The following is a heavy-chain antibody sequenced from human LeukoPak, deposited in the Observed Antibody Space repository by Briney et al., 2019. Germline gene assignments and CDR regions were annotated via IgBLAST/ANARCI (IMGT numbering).Heavy chain of an antibody. Sequence: GSVKVSCKASGYSSTNYCISWVRQAPGQGLEWMGWIHIYRGNTNYSQKFQGRVTMTKDTSTSKVYMEVRGLRSDDTAMYYCARDVGITVADSFDPWGQGTLVTVSS. J-gene: IGHJ5*02. V-gene: IGHV1-18*01. CDR3: ARDVGITVADSFDP. D-gene: IGHD6-13*01. CDR2: IHIYRGNT. CDR1: GYSSTNYC.